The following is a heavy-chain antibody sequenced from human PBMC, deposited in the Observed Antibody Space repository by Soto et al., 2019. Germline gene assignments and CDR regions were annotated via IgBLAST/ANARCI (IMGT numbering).Heavy chain of an antibody. CDR2: ISAYNGNT. D-gene: IGHD3-3*01. CDR1: GYTFTSYG. CDR3: ASDCPLWGYDFWSGYPERNWFDP. J-gene: IGHJ5*02. Sequence: QVQLVQSGAEVKKPGASVKVSCKASGYTFTSYGISWVRQAPGQGLEWMGWISAYNGNTNYAQKLQGRVTMTTDTSTSTAYMELRSLRSDDTAVYYCASDCPLWGYDFWSGYPERNWFDPWGQGTLVTVSS. V-gene: IGHV1-18*04.